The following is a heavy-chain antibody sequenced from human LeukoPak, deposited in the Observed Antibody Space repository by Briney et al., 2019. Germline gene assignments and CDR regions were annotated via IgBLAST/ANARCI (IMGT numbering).Heavy chain of an antibody. J-gene: IGHJ6*03. D-gene: IGHD3-10*01. CDR1: GFTFSSYW. CDR3: ARERILGYYYGSGSYSYYYYMDV. CDR2: IKQDGSEK. V-gene: IGHV3-7*01. Sequence: GGSLRLSCAASGFTFSSYWMSWVRQAPGKGLEWVANIKQDGSEKYYVDSVKGRFTISRDNAKNSLYLQMNSLRAEDTAVYYCARERILGYYYGSGSYSYYYYMDVWGKGTTVTVSS.